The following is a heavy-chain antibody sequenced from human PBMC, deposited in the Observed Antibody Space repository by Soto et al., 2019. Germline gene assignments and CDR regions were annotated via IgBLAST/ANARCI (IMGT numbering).Heavy chain of an antibody. V-gene: IGHV1-18*01. CDR2: ISAYNGNT. J-gene: IGHJ6*02. CDR3: AREGPAPYYYYGMDV. CDR1: GYSFTTYG. Sequence: QVQLVQSGGEVKKPGASVKVSCKTSGYSFTTYGISWMRQAPGQGLEWMGWISAYNGNTNYAQKLQGRVTMTTDTSTSTADMELRRLRSDDTAVYYCAREGPAPYYYYGMDVWCQGSTVTVSS.